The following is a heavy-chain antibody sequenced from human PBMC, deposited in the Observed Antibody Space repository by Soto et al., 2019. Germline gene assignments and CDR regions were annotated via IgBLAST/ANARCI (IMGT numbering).Heavy chain of an antibody. CDR3: VKDGRRWLQSHFDY. V-gene: IGHV3-30*18. Sequence: QVQLVESGGGVVQPGRSLRLSCAASGFTFSSYGMHWVRQAPGKGLEWVAVISYDGSNKYYADSVKGRFTISRDNSKNTLYLQMNSLRAEDTAVYYCVKDGRRWLQSHFDYWGQGTLVTVSS. CDR1: GFTFSSYG. D-gene: IGHD5-12*01. J-gene: IGHJ4*02. CDR2: ISYDGSNK.